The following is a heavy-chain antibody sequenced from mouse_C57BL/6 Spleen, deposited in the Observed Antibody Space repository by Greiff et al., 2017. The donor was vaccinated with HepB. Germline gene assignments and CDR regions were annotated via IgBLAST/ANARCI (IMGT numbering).Heavy chain of an antibody. D-gene: IGHD4-1*01. V-gene: IGHV1-64*01. Sequence: VQLQQSGAELVKPGASVKLSCKASGYTFTSYWMHWVKQRPGQGLEWIGMIHPNSGSTNYNEKFKSKATLTVDKTSSTAYMQLISLTSEDSAVYYCERLTGHYDAMDYWGQGTSVTVSS. CDR2: IHPNSGST. CDR1: GYTFTSYW. J-gene: IGHJ4*01. CDR3: ERLTGHYDAMDY.